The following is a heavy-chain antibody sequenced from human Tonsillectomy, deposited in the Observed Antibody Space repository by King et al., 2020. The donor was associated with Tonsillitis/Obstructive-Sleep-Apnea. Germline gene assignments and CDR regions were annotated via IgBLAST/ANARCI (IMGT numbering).Heavy chain of an antibody. D-gene: IGHD3-3*01. Sequence: VQLVESGGGLVQPGGSLRLSCAASGFTFSSYEINWVRQAPGKGLEWVSYISSSGSTIYYADSVRGRFTISRDNAKNSLYLLMNSLRAEDTAVYYCARAGYDFWSGYYSYYFDYWGQGTLVTVSS. CDR1: GFTFSSYE. V-gene: IGHV3-48*03. J-gene: IGHJ4*02. CDR3: ARAGYDFWSGYYSYYFDY. CDR2: ISSSGSTI.